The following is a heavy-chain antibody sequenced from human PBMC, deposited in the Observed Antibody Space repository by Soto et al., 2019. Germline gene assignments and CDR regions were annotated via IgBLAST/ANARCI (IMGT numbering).Heavy chain of an antibody. V-gene: IGHV4-30-4*01. CDR1: GGSISSGDYY. J-gene: IGHJ4*02. Sequence: PSETLSLTCTVSGGSISSGDYYRSWIRQPPGKGLEWIGYIYYSGSAYYNPSLKSRITISVDTSKNQFSLKLSSVTAADTAVYYCARTGNYGGNSMDFDCWGQGTLVTVSS. CDR2: IYYSGSA. D-gene: IGHD4-17*01. CDR3: ARTGNYGGNSMDFDC.